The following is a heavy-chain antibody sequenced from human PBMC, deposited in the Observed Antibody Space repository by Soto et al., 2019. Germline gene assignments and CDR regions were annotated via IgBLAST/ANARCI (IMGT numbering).Heavy chain of an antibody. J-gene: IGHJ4*02. V-gene: IGHV1-46*01. Sequence: QVQLVQSGAEVKKPGASVKVSCKASGYIFTNHYIHWVRQAPGQGLEWMGIINPSGGSTNYLQKFHGRVTITRDTSTNTFYMELSSLRSEDTAVYFCARADYYDSSGFYYDYWGQGTLVTVSS. CDR2: INPSGGST. CDR1: GYIFTNHY. CDR3: ARADYYDSSGFYYDY. D-gene: IGHD3-22*01.